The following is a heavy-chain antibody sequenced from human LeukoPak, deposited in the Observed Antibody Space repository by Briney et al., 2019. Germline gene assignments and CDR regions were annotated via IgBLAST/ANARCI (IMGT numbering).Heavy chain of an antibody. CDR2: INHNGEAI. CDR1: GFPSSGHV. V-gene: IGHV3-48*02. Sequence: GGSLRLSCAASGFPSSGHVLSWVRQAPGKGLEWIAYINHNGEAIYYPDFVKGRFIISRDNAKNSLFLQMNDLRDEDTAVYYCARDYDWAFDFWGQGTRVTVSS. CDR3: ARDYDWAFDF. J-gene: IGHJ4*02. D-gene: IGHD3-9*01.